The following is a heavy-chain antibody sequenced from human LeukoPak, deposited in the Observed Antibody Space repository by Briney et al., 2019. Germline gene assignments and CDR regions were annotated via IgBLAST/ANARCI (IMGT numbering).Heavy chain of an antibody. CDR1: GFTFSSYS. J-gene: IGHJ3*02. CDR3: ARDHHRRLYDSQARDTFDI. V-gene: IGHV3-48*01. D-gene: IGHD3-22*01. Sequence: GGSLRLSCAASGFTFSSYSMHWVRQAPGKGLEWVSYIGSSTIYYADSVKGRFTISRDNAKNSLYLQMNSLGAEDTAVYYCARDHHRRLYDSQARDTFDIWGQGTMVTVSS. CDR2: IGSSTI.